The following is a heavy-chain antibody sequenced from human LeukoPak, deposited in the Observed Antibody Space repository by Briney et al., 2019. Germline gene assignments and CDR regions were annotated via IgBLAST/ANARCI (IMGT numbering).Heavy chain of an antibody. CDR3: ARQGSGNYLSPVNY. Sequence: PSETLSLTCTVSGVSISSSFYYWGWIRQPPGKGLEWIGTIYYSGSTYYNPSLKSRVTISVDTSKNQFSLKLSSVTAADTAVYYCARQGSGNYLSPVNYWGQGTLVTVSS. J-gene: IGHJ4*02. V-gene: IGHV4-39*01. CDR1: GVSISSSFYY. CDR2: IYYSGST. D-gene: IGHD1-26*01.